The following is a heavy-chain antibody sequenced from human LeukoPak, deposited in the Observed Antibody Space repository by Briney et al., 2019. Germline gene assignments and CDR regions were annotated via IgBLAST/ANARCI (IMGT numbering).Heavy chain of an antibody. V-gene: IGHV3-30-3*01. J-gene: IGHJ6*02. CDR1: GFTFSSYA. CDR3: AREGRIVVVPAAMSEVKPDYYYYYGMDV. CDR2: ISYDGSNK. D-gene: IGHD2-2*01. Sequence: PGGSLRLSCAAPGFTFSSYAMSWVRQAPGKGLEWVAVISYDGSNKYYADSVKGRFTISRDNSKNTLYLQMNNLRAEDTAVYYCAREGRIVVVPAAMSEVKPDYYYYYGMDVWGQGTTVTVSS.